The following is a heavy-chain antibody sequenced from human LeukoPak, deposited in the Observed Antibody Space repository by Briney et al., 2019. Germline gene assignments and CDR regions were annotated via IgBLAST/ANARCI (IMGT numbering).Heavy chain of an antibody. CDR1: GGSISSYY. J-gene: IGHJ4*02. CDR3: AREGRIRAAAGTFGY. D-gene: IGHD6-13*01. Sequence: SETLSLTCTVPGGSISSYYWSWIRQPAGKGLEWIGRIYTSGGTNYNPSLKSRVTMSVDTSKNQFSLKLSSVTAADTAVYYCAREGRIRAAAGTFGYWGQGTLVTVSS. V-gene: IGHV4-4*07. CDR2: IYTSGGT.